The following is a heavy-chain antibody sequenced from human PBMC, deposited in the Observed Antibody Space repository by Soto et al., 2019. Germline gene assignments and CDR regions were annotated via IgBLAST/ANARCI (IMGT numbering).Heavy chain of an antibody. CDR1: GDTISHYY. Sequence: PTEKLSLTCTVSGDTISHYYWSWIRHTPGKGKEWIGYISYSGNTNYNPSLKSRVTMSLDTSKTQFSLQLSSVTAADTAVYYCARLSAGFFIPIGFYRHAAGLRGQKTTV. CDR3: ARLSAGFFIPIGFYRHAAGL. J-gene: IGHJ6*02. V-gene: IGHV4-59*01. CDR2: ISYSGNT. D-gene: IGHD3-22*01.